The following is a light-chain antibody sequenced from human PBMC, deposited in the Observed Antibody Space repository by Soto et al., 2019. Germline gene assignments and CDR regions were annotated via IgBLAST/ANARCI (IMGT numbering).Light chain of an antibody. CDR3: GTWDSSLNAGV. Sequence: QSVLTQLPSVSAAPGQKVTISCSGGSSNIGKNYVSWYQHLPGTAPKLLIYEDHKRPSGIPDRFSGSKSATSATLDITGLQTGDEGDYYCGTWDSSLNAGVFGGGTKLTVL. CDR2: EDH. J-gene: IGLJ3*02. V-gene: IGLV1-51*02. CDR1: SSNIGKNY.